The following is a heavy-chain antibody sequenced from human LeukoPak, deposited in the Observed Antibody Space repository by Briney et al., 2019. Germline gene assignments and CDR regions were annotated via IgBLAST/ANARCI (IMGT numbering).Heavy chain of an antibody. V-gene: IGHV4-4*07. Sequence: SETLSLTCTVSGGSIRSYHWSWIRQPAGKGLEWIGRISSSGSTNYNPSLKSRVTISVDTSKNQFSLKLSSVTAADTAVYFCARGPYSYDSSGAFDIWGQGTMVTVSS. D-gene: IGHD3-22*01. CDR2: ISSSGST. CDR1: GGSIRSYH. J-gene: IGHJ3*02. CDR3: ARGPYSYDSSGAFDI.